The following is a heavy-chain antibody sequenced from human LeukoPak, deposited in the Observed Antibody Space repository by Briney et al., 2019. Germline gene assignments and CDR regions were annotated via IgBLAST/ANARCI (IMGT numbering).Heavy chain of an antibody. CDR1: GFTFSDYY. Sequence: GGSLRLSCAASGFTFSDYYMSWIRQAPGKGLEWVSYISTSGSSTNYADSVKGQFTISRDNGKNSLYLQMNSLRAEDTAVYYCTRGHYGLDYWGQGAVVTVSS. D-gene: IGHD4-17*01. CDR2: ISTSGSST. CDR3: TRGHYGLDY. J-gene: IGHJ4*02. V-gene: IGHV3-11*06.